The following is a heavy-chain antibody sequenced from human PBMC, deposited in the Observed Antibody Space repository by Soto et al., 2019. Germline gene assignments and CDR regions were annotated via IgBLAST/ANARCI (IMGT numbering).Heavy chain of an antibody. Sequence: QVQLVQSGAEVKKPGSSVKVSCKASGGTFSSYAISWVRQAPGQGLEWMGGIIPIFGTADYAQKFQGRVTSTAGESTSTAYMGLSSLRSEDTAVYYCASHYDSSGYYDRGLVYWGQGTLVTVSS. D-gene: IGHD3-22*01. V-gene: IGHV1-69*12. CDR1: GGTFSSYA. J-gene: IGHJ4*02. CDR3: ASHYDSSGYYDRGLVY. CDR2: IIPIFGTA.